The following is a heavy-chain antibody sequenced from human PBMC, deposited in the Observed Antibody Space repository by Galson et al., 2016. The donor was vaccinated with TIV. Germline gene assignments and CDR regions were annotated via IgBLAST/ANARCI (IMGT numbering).Heavy chain of an antibody. CDR3: ARSPQLRYFDWLDY. CDR2: ISYDGSNK. V-gene: IGHV3-30*04. Sequence: SLRLSFAASGFTFSSYAMHWVRQAPGKGLEWVAVISYDGSNKYYADSVKGRFTISRDNSKNTLYLQMNSLRAEDTAVYYCARSPQLRYFDWLDYWGQGTLVTVSS. CDR1: GFTFSSYA. D-gene: IGHD3-9*01. J-gene: IGHJ4*02.